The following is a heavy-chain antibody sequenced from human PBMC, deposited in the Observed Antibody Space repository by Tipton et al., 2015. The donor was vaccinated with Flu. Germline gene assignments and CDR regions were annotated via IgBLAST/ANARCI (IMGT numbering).Heavy chain of an antibody. D-gene: IGHD6-13*01. Sequence: LRLSCTVSGGSISSYYWSWIRQPPGKGLEWIGYIYYSGSTNHNPSLKSRVTISVDTSKNHFSLKLSSVTAADTAVYYCARDLGSSGSFDCWGQGTLVTVSS. J-gene: IGHJ4*02. CDR3: ARDLGSSGSFDC. CDR2: IYYSGST. V-gene: IGHV4-59*01. CDR1: GGSISSYY.